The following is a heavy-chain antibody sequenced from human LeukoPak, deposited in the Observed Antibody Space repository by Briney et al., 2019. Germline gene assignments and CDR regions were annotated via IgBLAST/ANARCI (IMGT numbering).Heavy chain of an antibody. CDR1: RFTFSTYT. CDR2: ISSSSSYI. J-gene: IGHJ4*02. CDR3: ARDRTTVTTFDY. Sequence: GGSLRLSCAASRFTFSTYTMNWVRQAPGKGLEWVSSISSSSSYIYYADSVKGRFTISRDNAKSSLYLQMNTLRAEDTAVYYCARDRTTVTTFDYWGQGTLVTVSS. D-gene: IGHD4-17*01. V-gene: IGHV3-21*01.